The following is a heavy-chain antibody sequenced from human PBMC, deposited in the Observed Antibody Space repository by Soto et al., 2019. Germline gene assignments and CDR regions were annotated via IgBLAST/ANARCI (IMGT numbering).Heavy chain of an antibody. J-gene: IGHJ6*03. Sequence: EVQLAGSGGGLAQPGGSLRLSCAASGFTLSGYAMAWVRQAPGKGLEYVSDISSNGVGTYYSNSVQGRFTISRDNSKNTVYLQMGSLRPEDMAVYYCARRARPDFYYMDVWGKGTTVTVSS. D-gene: IGHD6-6*01. CDR1: GFTLSGYA. CDR3: ARRARPDFYYMDV. CDR2: ISSNGVGT. V-gene: IGHV3-64*01.